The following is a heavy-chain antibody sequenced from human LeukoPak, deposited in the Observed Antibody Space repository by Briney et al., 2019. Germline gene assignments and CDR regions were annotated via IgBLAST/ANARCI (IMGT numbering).Heavy chain of an antibody. D-gene: IGHD2-2*02. Sequence: GGSLRLSYAASGFTFSSYWMSWVRQAPGKGLEWVANIKQDGSEKYYVDSVKGRFTISRDNAKNSLYLQMNSLRAEDTAVYYCARDRDIVVVPAAIYSGLFDYWGQGTLVTVSS. V-gene: IGHV3-7*01. CDR2: IKQDGSEK. CDR3: ARDRDIVVVPAAIYSGLFDY. CDR1: GFTFSSYW. J-gene: IGHJ4*02.